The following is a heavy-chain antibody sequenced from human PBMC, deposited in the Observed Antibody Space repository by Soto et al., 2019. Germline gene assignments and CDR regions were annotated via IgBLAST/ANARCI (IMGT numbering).Heavy chain of an antibody. V-gene: IGHV4-30-2*01. D-gene: IGHD6-19*01. CDR1: GGSISSGGYS. Sequence: SETLSLTCAVSGGSISSGGYSWSWIRQPPGKGLEWIGYISHSGSTYYNPSLKSRVTISVDRSKNQFSLKLSSVTAADPAVYYCARGGLLPDYWGQGTLVTVSS. J-gene: IGHJ4*02. CDR2: ISHSGST. CDR3: ARGGLLPDY.